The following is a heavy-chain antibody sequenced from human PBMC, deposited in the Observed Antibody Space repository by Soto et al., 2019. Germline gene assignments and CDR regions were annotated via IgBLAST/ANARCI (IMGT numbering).Heavy chain of an antibody. V-gene: IGHV3-48*02. CDR2: ISNSGSVI. CDR3: VRVFASNTFDL. J-gene: IGHJ3*01. CDR1: GFSFISYS. Sequence: GGSLRLSCAASGFSFISYSMSWVRHAPGKGLEWVSYISNSGSVIHDADSVKGRFTISRDNAKNSLSLQMNSLRDEDTALYYCVRVFASNTFDLWGQGTVVTVSS. D-gene: IGHD3-3*01.